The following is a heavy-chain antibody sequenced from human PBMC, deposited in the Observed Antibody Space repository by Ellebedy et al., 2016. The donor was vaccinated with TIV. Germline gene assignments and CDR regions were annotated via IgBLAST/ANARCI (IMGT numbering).Heavy chain of an antibody. CDR2: FDPEDGET. CDR1: GYTLTELS. CDR3: ATQGNLPVEDYYGMDV. V-gene: IGHV1-24*01. J-gene: IGHJ6*02. D-gene: IGHD2-8*02. Sequence: ASVKVSCXVSGYTLTELSMHWVRQAPGKGLEWMGGFDPEDGETIYAQKFQGRVTMTEDTSTDTAYMELSSLRSEDTAVYYCATQGNLPVEDYYGMDVWGQGTTVTVSS.